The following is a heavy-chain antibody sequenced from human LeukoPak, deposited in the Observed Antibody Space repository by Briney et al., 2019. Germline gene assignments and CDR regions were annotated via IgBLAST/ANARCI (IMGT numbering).Heavy chain of an antibody. D-gene: IGHD6-13*01. V-gene: IGHV4-39*07. CDR2: IYYSGST. CDR3: ARDRPGGSSLDY. CDR1: GGSISSSYSY. Sequence: PSETLSLTCTVSGGSISSSYSYWGWIRQPPGKGLEWIGNIYYSGSTYYSPSLTSRVTVSVDTSENQFSLKLSSVTAADTAVYYCARDRPGGSSLDYWGQGILVTVSS. J-gene: IGHJ4*02.